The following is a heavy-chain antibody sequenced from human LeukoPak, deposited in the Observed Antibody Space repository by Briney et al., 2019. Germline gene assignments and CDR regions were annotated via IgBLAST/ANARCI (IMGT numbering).Heavy chain of an antibody. CDR2: INPSSGGT. D-gene: IGHD2-2*01. V-gene: IGHV1-2*02. CDR3: ARDVGEYCSSINCHASDY. CDR1: GYTFTNYY. J-gene: IGHJ4*02. Sequence: ASVKVSCKASGYTFTNYYIHWVRQAPGQGLEWMGWINPSSGGTNYAQKFHGRVTMTRDTSISTVYMELSRLRSDDTAVYYCARDVGEYCSSINCHASDYWGQGTLVTVSS.